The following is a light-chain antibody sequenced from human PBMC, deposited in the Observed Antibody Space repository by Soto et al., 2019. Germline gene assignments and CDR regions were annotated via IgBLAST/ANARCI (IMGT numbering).Light chain of an antibody. CDR3: MQALQSPRT. CDR1: QRLLNSNGYNY. J-gene: IGKJ2*01. CDR2: LGS. V-gene: IGKV2-28*01. Sequence: DVVMPQSPLSLPVTPGEPASISCNSSQRLLNSNGYNYLDWYRQRPGQSPQLLIYLGSNRASGVPDRFSGSGSGTHFTLKINRVEAQDVGVYYCMQALQSPRTFGQGTKREIK.